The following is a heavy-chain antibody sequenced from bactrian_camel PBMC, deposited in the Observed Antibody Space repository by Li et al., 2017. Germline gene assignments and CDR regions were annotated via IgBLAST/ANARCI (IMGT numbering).Heavy chain of an antibody. J-gene: IGHJ4*01. D-gene: IGHD6*01. V-gene: IGHV3S60*01. Sequence: HVQLVESGGGSVQAGGSLRLSCVGSGYTYAMNCMGWFRQAPGKEREGVAFVYFGGGSTYYADSVKGRFTISQDKNKHMVYLQMNSLKPEDTAMYYCVTRSHWYCRPSQSSDFDYWGRGTQVTVS. CDR1: GYTYAMNC. CDR2: VYFGGGST. CDR3: VTRSHWYCRPSQSSDFDY.